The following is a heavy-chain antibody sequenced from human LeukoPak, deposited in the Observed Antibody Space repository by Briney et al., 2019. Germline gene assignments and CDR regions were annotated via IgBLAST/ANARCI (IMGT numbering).Heavy chain of an antibody. Sequence: PGGSLRLSCAASGFTFSSYAMHWVRQAPGKGLEWVAVISYDGSNRYYADSVKGRFTISRDNAKNSLYLQMNSLRAEDTAVYYCARAPYSYGSLYFDYWGQGTLATVSS. CDR2: ISYDGSNR. CDR3: ARAPYSYGSLYFDY. D-gene: IGHD5-18*01. J-gene: IGHJ4*02. CDR1: GFTFSSYA. V-gene: IGHV3-30-3*01.